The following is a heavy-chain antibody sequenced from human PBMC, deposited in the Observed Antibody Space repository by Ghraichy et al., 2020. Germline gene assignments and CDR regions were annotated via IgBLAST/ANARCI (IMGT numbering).Heavy chain of an antibody. CDR1: GGTFSSYA. J-gene: IGHJ4*02. V-gene: IGHV1-69*06. CDR3: AREGGGYCSGGSCYGGYFDY. D-gene: IGHD2-15*01. CDR2: IIPIFGTA. Sequence: SVKVSCKASGGTFSSYAISWVRQAPGQGLEWMGGIIPIFGTANYAQKFQGRVTITADKSTSTAYMELSSLRSEDTAVYYCAREGGGYCSGGSCYGGYFDYWGQGTLVTVSS.